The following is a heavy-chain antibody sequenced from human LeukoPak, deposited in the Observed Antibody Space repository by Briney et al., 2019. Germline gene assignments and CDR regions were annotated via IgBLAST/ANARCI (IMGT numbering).Heavy chain of an antibody. V-gene: IGHV1-24*01. CDR3: ATVDDSSIWGVF. Sequence: GASVKVSCKVSGYSLTKLSMHWVRQGPGKGLEWMGGFEPEDGETIYAQKFQGRVTMTEDTSTDTAYMELSSLRYEDTAVYYCATVDDSSIWGVFWGQGTLVTVSS. CDR2: FEPEDGET. D-gene: IGHD6-13*01. J-gene: IGHJ4*02. CDR1: GYSLTKLS.